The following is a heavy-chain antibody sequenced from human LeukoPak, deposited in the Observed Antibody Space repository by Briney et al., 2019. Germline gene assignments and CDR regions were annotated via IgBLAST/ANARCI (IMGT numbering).Heavy chain of an antibody. J-gene: IGHJ4*02. D-gene: IGHD3/OR15-3a*01. CDR1: GFTFSHYA. CDR3: ARDLDTEAGSFDY. V-gene: IGHV3-23*01. CDR2: ISGSGGST. Sequence: GGSLRLSCAASGFTFSHYAMNWVRQAPGKGLEWVSGISGSGGSTFYADSVKGRFTISRDNSKNTLYLQMNSLRAEDTAVYYCARDLDTEAGSFDYWGQGILVTVSS.